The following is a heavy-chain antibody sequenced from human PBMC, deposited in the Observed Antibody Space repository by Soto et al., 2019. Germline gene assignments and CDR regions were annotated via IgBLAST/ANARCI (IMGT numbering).Heavy chain of an antibody. CDR2: IIPIFGTA. J-gene: IGHJ4*02. CDR1: GGTFSSYA. CDR3: ARAPAMYSESYKEAYFDY. D-gene: IGHD1-26*01. V-gene: IGHV1-69*06. Sequence: QVQLVQSGAEVKKPGSSVKVSCKASGGTFSSYAISWVRQAPGQGLEWMGGIIPIFGTANYAQKFQGRVTITADKSTSTAYMELSSLRSEDTAVYYCARAPAMYSESYKEAYFDYWGQGTLVTVS.